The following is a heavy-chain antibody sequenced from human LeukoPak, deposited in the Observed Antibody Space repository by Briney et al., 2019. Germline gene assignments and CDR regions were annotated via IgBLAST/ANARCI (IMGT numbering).Heavy chain of an antibody. J-gene: IGHJ6*02. CDR2: IYYSGST. CDR3: ARDRSLDILTGYSVSEAAGMDV. V-gene: IGHV4-59*01. Sequence: PSETLSLTCTVSGGSISSYYWSWIRQPPGKGLEWIGYIYYSGSTNYNPSLKSRVTISVDTSKNQFSLKLSSVTAADTAVYYCARDRSLDILTGYSVSEAAGMDVWGQGTTVTVSS. CDR1: GGSISSYY. D-gene: IGHD3-9*01.